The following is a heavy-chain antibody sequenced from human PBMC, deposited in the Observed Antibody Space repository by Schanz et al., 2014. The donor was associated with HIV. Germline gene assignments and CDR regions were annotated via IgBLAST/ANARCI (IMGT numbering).Heavy chain of an antibody. V-gene: IGHV1-69*01. D-gene: IGHD3-16*02. CDR1: GGTFNSYA. J-gene: IGHJ3*02. CDR2: ITPIFDTA. CDR3: ATSTPYRYDPDAFDI. Sequence: QVQLVQSGAEVKKPGASVKVSCKASGGTFNSYAISWVRQAPGQGLEWMGGITPIFDTANYAQKLHGRVTITADQSTSTGYMELSRLDSEDTAVYYCATSTPYRYDPDAFDIWGQGTLVTVSS.